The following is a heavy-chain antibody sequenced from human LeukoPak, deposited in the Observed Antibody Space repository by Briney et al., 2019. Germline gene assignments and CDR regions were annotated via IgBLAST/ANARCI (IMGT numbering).Heavy chain of an antibody. D-gene: IGHD6-19*01. CDR1: GVSFSGYY. CDR2: INHSGST. CDR3: ARDVSGWYYFDY. V-gene: IGHV4-34*01. Sequence: PSETLSLTCAVYGVSFSGYYWSWIRQPPGKGLEWIGEINHSGSTNYNPSLKSRVTISVDTSKNQFSLKLSSVTAADTAVYYCARDVSGWYYFDYWGQRTLVTVSS. J-gene: IGHJ4*02.